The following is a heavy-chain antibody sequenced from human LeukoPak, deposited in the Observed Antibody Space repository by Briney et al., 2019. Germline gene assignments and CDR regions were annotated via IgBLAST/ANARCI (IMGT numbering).Heavy chain of an antibody. CDR1: GFTFSIYA. J-gene: IGHJ4*02. D-gene: IGHD2-15*01. CDR3: ARGRLGGRSGTDY. CDR2: VSSGSSTI. V-gene: IGHV3-48*04. Sequence: GGSLRLSCAASGFTFSIYAMSWVRQAPGKGLEWLSYVSSGSSTIYYADSVKGRFTISRDNAENSLYLQMNSLRAEDTAVYYCARGRLGGRSGTDYWGQGTLVTVSS.